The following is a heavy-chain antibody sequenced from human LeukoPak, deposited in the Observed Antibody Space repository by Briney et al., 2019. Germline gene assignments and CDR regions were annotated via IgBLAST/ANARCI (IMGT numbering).Heavy chain of an antibody. CDR2: IYTSGST. CDR1: GGSISSYY. CDR3: ARGGTSLDY. D-gene: IGHD1-1*01. V-gene: IGHV4-4*07. Sequence: SETLSLTCTVSGGSISSYYWSWIRQPPGKGLEWIGRIYTSGSTNYNLALKSRVSMSVDTSKNQFSLKLSSVIAADTALYYCARGGTSLDYWGQGTLVTVSS. J-gene: IGHJ4*02.